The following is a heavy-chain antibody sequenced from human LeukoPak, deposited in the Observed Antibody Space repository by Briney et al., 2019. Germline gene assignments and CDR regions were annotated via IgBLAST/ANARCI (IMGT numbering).Heavy chain of an antibody. D-gene: IGHD2-8*01. V-gene: IGHV4-34*01. CDR2: INHSGST. CDR3: ARRIRWLMVGY. CDR1: GGSFSGYY. J-gene: IGHJ4*02. Sequence: PSETLSLTCAVYGGSFSGYYWSWIRQPPGKGLEWIGEINHSGSTNYNPSLKSRVTISVDASKNQFSLKLSSVTAADTAVYYCARRIRWLMVGYWGQGTLVTVSS.